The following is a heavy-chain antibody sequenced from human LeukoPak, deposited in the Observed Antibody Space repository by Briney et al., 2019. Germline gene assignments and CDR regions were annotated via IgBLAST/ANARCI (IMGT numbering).Heavy chain of an antibody. CDR1: GFTFNNYA. CDR3: AKRDTTY. Sequence: PGGSLRLSCTASGFTFNNYAMSWVRQAPGKGLEWVSASSASGDSPYYADSVKGRFTISRDNSKNTLYLQMNSLRAEDTAIYYCAKRDTTYWGQGTLVTVSS. D-gene: IGHD1-26*01. V-gene: IGHV3-23*01. J-gene: IGHJ4*02. CDR2: SSASGDSP.